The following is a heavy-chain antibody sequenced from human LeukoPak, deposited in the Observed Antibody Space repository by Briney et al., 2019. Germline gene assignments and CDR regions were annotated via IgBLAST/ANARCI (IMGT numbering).Heavy chain of an antibody. CDR3: AREEIAFYYYGMDV. V-gene: IGHV1-46*01. CDR2: INPSGGST. D-gene: IGHD2/OR15-2a*01. Sequence: ASVKVSFKVSGTYTLIELSMHWVRQAPGQGLEWMGLINPSGGSTSYPQKFQGRVTMTRDTSTSTVYMELSSLRSGDTAVYYCAREEIAFYYYGMDVWGQGTTVIVSS. J-gene: IGHJ6*02. CDR1: GTYTLIELS.